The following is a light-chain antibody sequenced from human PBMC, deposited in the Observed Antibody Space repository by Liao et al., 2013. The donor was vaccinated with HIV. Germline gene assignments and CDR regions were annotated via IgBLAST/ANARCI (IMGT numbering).Light chain of an antibody. V-gene: IGLV3-1*01. CDR1: QLFDQS. Sequence: SYELTQPPSLSVSPGQTAHITCTGAQLFDQSAFWYQQRPGQSPVLVIYHNNKRPSGIPERFSGSNSGNTATLTISRVEAGDEADYYCQVWDTSSDQDVVFGGGTNLTVL. CDR2: HNN. J-gene: IGLJ2*01. CDR3: QVWDTSSDQDVV.